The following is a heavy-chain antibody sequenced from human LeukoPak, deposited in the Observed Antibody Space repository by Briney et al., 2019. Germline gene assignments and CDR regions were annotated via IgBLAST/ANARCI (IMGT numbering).Heavy chain of an antibody. J-gene: IGHJ4*02. CDR3: AKEKYDFWSGYYDFDY. CDR1: GFTFSSYG. Sequence: GGSLRLSCAASGFTFSSYGMHRVRQAPGKGLEWVAVISYDGSNKYYADSVKGRFTISRDNSKNTLYLQMNSLRAEDTAVYYCAKEKYDFWSGYYDFDYWGKGTLVTVSS. D-gene: IGHD3-3*01. CDR2: ISYDGSNK. V-gene: IGHV3-30*18.